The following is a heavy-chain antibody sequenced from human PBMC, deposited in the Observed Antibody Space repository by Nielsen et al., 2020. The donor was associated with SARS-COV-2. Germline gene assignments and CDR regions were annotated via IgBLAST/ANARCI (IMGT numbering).Heavy chain of an antibody. Sequence: GGSLRLSCAASGFTFSSYAMHWVRQAPGKGLEWVAVISYDGSNKYYADSVKGRFTISRDNSKNTLYLQMNSLRAEDTAVYYCARENTAMVYYNWFDPWGQGTLVTVSS. D-gene: IGHD5-18*01. CDR3: ARENTAMVYYNWFDP. J-gene: IGHJ5*02. CDR2: ISYDGSNK. V-gene: IGHV3-30-3*01. CDR1: GFTFSSYA.